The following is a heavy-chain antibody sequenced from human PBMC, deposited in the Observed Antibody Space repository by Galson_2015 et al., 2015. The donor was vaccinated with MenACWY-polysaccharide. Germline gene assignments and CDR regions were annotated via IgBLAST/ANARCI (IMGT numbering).Heavy chain of an antibody. CDR1: GGTFSSYT. D-gene: IGHD1-26*01. CDR3: TRGPMYSWSYFAADY. V-gene: IGHV1-69*02. Sequence: SVKVSCKASGGTFSSYTISWVRQAPGQGLEWMGRIIPILGIANYAQKFQGRVTMTTDTSTTTAYMELRSLRSDDTAVYYCTRGPMYSWSYFAADYWGPGTLVTVSS. J-gene: IGHJ4*02. CDR2: IIPILGIA.